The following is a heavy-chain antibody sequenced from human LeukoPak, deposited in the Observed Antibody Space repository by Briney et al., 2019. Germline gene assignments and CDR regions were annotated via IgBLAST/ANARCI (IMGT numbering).Heavy chain of an antibody. CDR1: GGSISSGDYY. CDR3: ARRGRADYVWGSYRSYYFDY. V-gene: IGHV4-30-4*08. CDR2: IYYSGST. Sequence: SQTLSLTCTVSGGSISSGDYYWSWIRQPPGKGLEWIGYIYYSGSTYYNPSLKSRVTISVDTSKNQFPLKLSSVTAADTAVYYCARRGRADYVWGSYRSYYFDYWGQGTLVTVSS. D-gene: IGHD3-16*02. J-gene: IGHJ4*02.